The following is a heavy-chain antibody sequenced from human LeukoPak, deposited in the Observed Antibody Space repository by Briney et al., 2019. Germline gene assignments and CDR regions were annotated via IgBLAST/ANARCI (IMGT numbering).Heavy chain of an antibody. CDR1: GFTFSSYW. D-gene: IGHD3-16*01. V-gene: IGHV3-7*03. CDR3: ARGGGLDV. CDR2: INHNGNVN. Sequence: GGSLRLSCAASGFTFSSYWMNWARQAPGKGLEWVASINHNGNVNYYVDSVKGRFTISRDNAKNSLYLQMSNLRAEDTAVYFCARGGGLDVWGQGATVTVSS. J-gene: IGHJ6*02.